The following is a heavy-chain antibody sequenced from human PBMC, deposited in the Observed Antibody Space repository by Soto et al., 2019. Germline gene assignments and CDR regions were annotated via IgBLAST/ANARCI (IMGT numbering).Heavy chain of an antibody. V-gene: IGHV1-46*03. CDR3: GRGLFAGDV. CDR1: GYTFTSYY. Sequence: QVQLVQSGAEVKKPGASVKVSCKASGYTFTSYYIHWVRQAPGQGLEWMGIINPNGGSTNYAQKFQGRVTLTRDTSTSTVYMDLSSLRSEDTAVYYCGRGLFAGDVLGKGTSVTVSS. J-gene: IGHJ6*04. CDR2: INPNGGST.